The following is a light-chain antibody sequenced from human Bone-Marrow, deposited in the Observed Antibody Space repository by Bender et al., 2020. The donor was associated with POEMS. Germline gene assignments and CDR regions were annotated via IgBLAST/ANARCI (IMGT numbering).Light chain of an antibody. J-gene: IGLJ3*02. CDR1: SGDVGNYNT. CDR2: EGT. Sequence: QSALTQPASVSGSPGQSVTISCTGTSGDVGNYNTVSWYQQHPGKAPKLIIYEGTKRPSGVSSRFSGSKSGNTASLTISGLQAEDEADYYCCSPAGSNTFVFGGGTQLTVL. CDR3: CSPAGSNTFV. V-gene: IGLV2-23*03.